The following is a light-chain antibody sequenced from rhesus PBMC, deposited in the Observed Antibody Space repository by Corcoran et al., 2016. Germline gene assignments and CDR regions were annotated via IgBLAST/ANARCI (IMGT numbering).Light chain of an antibody. CDR2: GGS. J-gene: IGKJ2*01. CDR3: YQDSSGYR. V-gene: IGKV3-10*01. Sequence: QVILTQSPATLSLSPGERATLSCRASQSVSSYLVWYQQKPGQAPRLLIDGGSNRATGIPDRFRGRGSGTDFTLTISSLESVDVGVYHCYQDSSGYRFGQWTKVEI. CDR1: QSVSSY.